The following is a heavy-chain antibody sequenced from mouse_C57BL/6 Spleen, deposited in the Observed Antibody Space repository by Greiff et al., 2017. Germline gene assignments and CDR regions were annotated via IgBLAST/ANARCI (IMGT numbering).Heavy chain of an antibody. CDR3: ARRGGHLDY. CDR2: IRNKANGYTT. V-gene: IGHV7-3*01. CDR1: GFTFTDYY. J-gene: IGHJ2*01. Sequence: EVKLMESGGGLVQPGGSLSLSCAASGFTFTDYYMSWVRQPPGKALEWLGFIRNKANGYTTEYSASVKGRFTISRDNSQSILYLQMNALRAEDSATYYCARRGGHLDYWGQGTTLTVSS.